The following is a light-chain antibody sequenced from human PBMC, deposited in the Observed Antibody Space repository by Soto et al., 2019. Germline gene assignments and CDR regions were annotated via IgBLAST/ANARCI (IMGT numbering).Light chain of an antibody. Sequence: QSVLTQPASVSGSPGQSITTPSPETTSDVGGYNYVSWYQQHPGKAPKLMIYDVSNRPSGVSNRFSGSKSGNTASLTISGLQAEDEADYYCSSYTSSSRVFGGGTKVTVL. J-gene: IGLJ3*02. V-gene: IGLV2-14*01. CDR3: SSYTSSSRV. CDR1: TSDVGGYNY. CDR2: DVS.